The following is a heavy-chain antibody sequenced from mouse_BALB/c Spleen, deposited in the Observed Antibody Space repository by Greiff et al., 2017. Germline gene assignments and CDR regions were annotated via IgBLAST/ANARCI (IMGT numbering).Heavy chain of an antibody. CDR2: ISSGSSTI. CDR3: ARWRYGLFDY. Sequence: EVMLVESGGGLVQPGGSRKLSCAASGFTFSSFGMHWVRQAPEKGLEWVAYISSGSSTIYYADTVKGRFTISRDNPKNTLFLQMTSLRSEDTAMYYCARWRYGLFDYWGQGTTLTVSS. D-gene: IGHD2-12*01. CDR1: GFTFSSFG. J-gene: IGHJ2*01. V-gene: IGHV5-17*02.